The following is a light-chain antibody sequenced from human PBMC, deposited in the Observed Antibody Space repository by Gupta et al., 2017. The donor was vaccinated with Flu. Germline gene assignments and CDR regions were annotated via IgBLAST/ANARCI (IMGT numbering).Light chain of an antibody. Sequence: QSAPTQPRSVSGSPGQSVTISCTGTSNDVGGSNRVSWYQQRPTKAPKLILYEVTERPSGVPDRFSGSKSGNTASLTISGLQADDESDYYCYSHAGRDTFVLGTGTTVTVL. V-gene: IGLV2-11*01. CDR2: EVT. J-gene: IGLJ1*01. CDR1: SNDVGGSNR. CDR3: YSHAGRDTFV.